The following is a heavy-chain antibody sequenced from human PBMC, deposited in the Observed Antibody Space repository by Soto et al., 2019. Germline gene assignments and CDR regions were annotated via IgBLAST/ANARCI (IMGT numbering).Heavy chain of an antibody. CDR2: VSSSSTYI. CDR1: GFTFSTYS. V-gene: IGHV3-21*01. D-gene: IGHD3-22*01. Sequence: EVQLVESGGGLVKPGGSLTLSCAASGFTFSTYSMNWVRQAPGKGLEWVSSVSSSSTYIYYADSVKGRFTVSRDNAKNSLFLQMNSLRAADTGVYYCAREEDTLIGGVGYVGEHGMDDWGQGTTVTVSS. J-gene: IGHJ6*01. CDR3: AREEDTLIGGVGYVGEHGMDD.